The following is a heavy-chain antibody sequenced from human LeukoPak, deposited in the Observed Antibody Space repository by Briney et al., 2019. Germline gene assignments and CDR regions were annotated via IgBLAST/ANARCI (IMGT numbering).Heavy chain of an antibody. Sequence: SETLSLTCPVSGGSISSSSYYWGWIRQPPGKGLEWIGSIYYSGTTYYNPSLKSRLTISVDSSKDQFSLRLSSVTAADTAVYYCSREHYSTSDYWGQGILVTVSS. D-gene: IGHD1/OR15-1a*01. CDR1: GGSISSSSYY. V-gene: IGHV4-39*01. CDR3: SREHYSTSDY. CDR2: IYYSGTT. J-gene: IGHJ4*02.